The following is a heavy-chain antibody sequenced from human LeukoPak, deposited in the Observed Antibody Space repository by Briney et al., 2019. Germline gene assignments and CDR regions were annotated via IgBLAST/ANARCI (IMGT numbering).Heavy chain of an antibody. CDR1: GGSFSGYY. V-gene: IGHV4-34*01. CDR3: ARVQDSSGYDFDY. D-gene: IGHD3-22*01. Sequence: PSETLSLTCAVYGGSFSGYYWSWIRQPPGKGLEWIGEINHSGSTNYNPSLKSRVTISVDTSKNQFSLKLSSVTAADTAVYYCARVQDSSGYDFDYWGQGTLVTVSS. J-gene: IGHJ4*02. CDR2: INHSGST.